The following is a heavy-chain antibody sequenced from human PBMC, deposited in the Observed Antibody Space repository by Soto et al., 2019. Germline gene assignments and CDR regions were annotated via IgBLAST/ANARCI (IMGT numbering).Heavy chain of an antibody. D-gene: IGHD6-13*01. V-gene: IGHV4-39*01. J-gene: IGHJ4*02. CDR2: IFYDGYT. CDR1: GDSISGSPYF. Sequence: SETMSLTCTVSGDSISGSPYFWGWIRQPPGKRLEWIGSIFYDGYTLYTPSLRSRVTISVDTSKNQFSLKLASVAAADTATYFCARLQAAVPHYWGQGTLVTVSS. CDR3: ARLQAAVPHY.